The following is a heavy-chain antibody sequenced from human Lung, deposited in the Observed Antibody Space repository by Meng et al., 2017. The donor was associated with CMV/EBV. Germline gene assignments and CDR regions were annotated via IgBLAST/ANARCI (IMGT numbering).Heavy chain of an antibody. D-gene: IGHD1-26*01. J-gene: IGHJ4*02. V-gene: IGHV1-18*01. CDR2: ISAYNGNT. CDR1: GYTFTNYG. Sequence: ARFVESGGEGQKTGASVEVSCKASGYTFTNYGITWVRQAPGQGLEWMGWISAYNGNTHYAQTLQGRLTMTTDTPTSTAYVELRSLRSDDTAVYYCARVEVGISSGDYWGQGTLVTVSS. CDR3: ARVEVGISSGDY.